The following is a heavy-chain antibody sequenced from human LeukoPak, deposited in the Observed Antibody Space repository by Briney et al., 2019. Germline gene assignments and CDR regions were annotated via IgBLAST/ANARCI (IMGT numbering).Heavy chain of an antibody. Sequence: SETLSLTCAVSGVSISSGGYSWSWIRQPPGKGLEWIGYIYHSGSTYYNPSLKSRVTISVDRSKNQFSLKLSSVTAADTAVYYCARDPDKLPFDYWGQGTLVTVSS. V-gene: IGHV4-30-2*01. CDR1: GVSISSGGYS. D-gene: IGHD1-7*01. J-gene: IGHJ4*02. CDR3: ARDPDKLPFDY. CDR2: IYHSGST.